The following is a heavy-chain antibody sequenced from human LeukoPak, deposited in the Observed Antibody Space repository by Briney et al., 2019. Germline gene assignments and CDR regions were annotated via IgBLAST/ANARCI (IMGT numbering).Heavy chain of an antibody. Sequence: ASVKVSCKASGGTFSSYAISWVRQAPGQGLEWMGGIIPIFGTANYAQKFQGRVTITTDESTSTAYMELSSLRSEDTAVYYCAREYQLGEYYFDYWGQGTLVTVSS. D-gene: IGHD2-2*01. V-gene: IGHV1-69*05. CDR2: IIPIFGTA. J-gene: IGHJ4*02. CDR3: AREYQLGEYYFDY. CDR1: GGTFSSYA.